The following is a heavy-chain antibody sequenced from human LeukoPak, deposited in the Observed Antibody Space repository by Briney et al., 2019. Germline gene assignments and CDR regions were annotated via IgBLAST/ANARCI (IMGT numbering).Heavy chain of an antibody. V-gene: IGHV4-34*01. J-gene: IGHJ4*02. Sequence: SETLSLTCSVSGASISSYYWSWIRQPPGKGLEWIGEINHSGSTNYNPSLKSRVTISVDTSKNQFSLKLSSVTAADTAVYYCARDRPSHTFYSSSWRASRYYFDYWGQGTLVTVSS. D-gene: IGHD6-13*01. CDR3: ARDRPSHTFYSSSWRASRYYFDY. CDR1: GASISSYY. CDR2: INHSGST.